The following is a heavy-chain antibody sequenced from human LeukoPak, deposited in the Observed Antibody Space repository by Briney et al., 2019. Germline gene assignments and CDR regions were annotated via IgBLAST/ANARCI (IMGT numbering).Heavy chain of an antibody. CDR1: GGSISSYY. V-gene: IGHV4-59*08. Sequence: SETLSLTCTVSGGSISSYYWSWIRQPPGKGLEWIGYIYYSGSTNYNPSLKSRVTISVDTSKNQFSLKLSSVTAADTAVYYCASYLQGSSGWFDPWGQGTLVTVSS. D-gene: IGHD6-6*01. CDR2: IYYSGST. CDR3: ASYLQGSSGWFDP. J-gene: IGHJ5*02.